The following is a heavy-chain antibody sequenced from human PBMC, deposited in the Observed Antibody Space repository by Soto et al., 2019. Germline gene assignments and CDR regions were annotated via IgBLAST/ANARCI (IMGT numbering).Heavy chain of an antibody. V-gene: IGHV3-64*01. CDR2: ISNNGVST. D-gene: IGHD2-2*01. J-gene: IGHJ4*02. Sequence: EVQLVESGGILVHPGGSLRLSCVASGFSFSNYAMHWVRQAPGKGLEYVSAISNNGVSTYYANSVKGRFIISRDNSKNTLYLQMGSLRAEDMAVYYCARGGPYQLLSDFDYWGQGTLVTVSS. CDR1: GFSFSNYA. CDR3: ARGGPYQLLSDFDY.